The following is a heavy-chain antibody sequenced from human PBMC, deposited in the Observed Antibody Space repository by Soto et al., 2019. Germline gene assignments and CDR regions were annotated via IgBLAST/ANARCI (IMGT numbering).Heavy chain of an antibody. D-gene: IGHD2-2*01. Sequence: QVQLVQSGAEVKKPGSSVTVSCKASGGTFSSYAISWVRQAPGQGLEWMGGIIPIFGTANYAQKFQGRVTITADESTSTAYMELSSLRSEDTAVYYCARVGGDCISTSCSFDYWGQGTLVTVSS. CDR2: IIPIFGTA. CDR1: GGTFSSYA. CDR3: ARVGGDCISTSCSFDY. V-gene: IGHV1-69*12. J-gene: IGHJ4*02.